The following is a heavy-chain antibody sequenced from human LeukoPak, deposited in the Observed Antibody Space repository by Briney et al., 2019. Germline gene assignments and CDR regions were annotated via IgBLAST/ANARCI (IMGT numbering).Heavy chain of an antibody. V-gene: IGHV4-59*05. D-gene: IGHD7-27*01. CDR3: ARLRLTTGEVFDY. J-gene: IGHJ4*02. CDR2: IYYSGST. Sequence: SETLSLTCTVSGGSISSYYWSWIRQPPGKGLEWIGSIYYSGSTYYNPSLKSRVTISVDTSKNQFSLKLSSVTAADTAVYYCARLRLTTGEVFDYWGQGTLVTVSS. CDR1: GGSISSYY.